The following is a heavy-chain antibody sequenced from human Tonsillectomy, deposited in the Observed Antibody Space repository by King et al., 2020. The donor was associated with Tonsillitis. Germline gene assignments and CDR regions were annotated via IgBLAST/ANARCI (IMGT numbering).Heavy chain of an antibody. V-gene: IGHV4-39*01. CDR3: ARPVDPWLAARDAFDI. D-gene: IGHD6-19*01. CDR1: GGSISSSSYY. CDR2: IYYSGST. Sequence: LQLQESGPGLVKPSETLSLTCTVSGGSISSSSYYWGWIRQPPGKGLEWIGSIYYSGSTYYNPSLKSRVTISVATSKNQFSLKLSSVTAADTAVYYCARPVDPWLAARDAFDIWGQGTMVTVSS. J-gene: IGHJ3*02.